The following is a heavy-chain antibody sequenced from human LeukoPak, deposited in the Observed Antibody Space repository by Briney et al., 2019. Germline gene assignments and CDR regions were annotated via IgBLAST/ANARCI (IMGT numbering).Heavy chain of an antibody. V-gene: IGHV3-48*02. Sequence: GGSLRLSCAASGFTFSSYSMNWVRQAPGKGLEWVSHITASGTAMFYADSVKGRFTIPRDNAKNSLYSQMNSLRDEDTAVYYCASSGSYRFDYWGQGTLVTVSS. CDR2: ITASGTAM. D-gene: IGHD1-26*01. J-gene: IGHJ4*02. CDR3: ASSGSYRFDY. CDR1: GFTFSSYS.